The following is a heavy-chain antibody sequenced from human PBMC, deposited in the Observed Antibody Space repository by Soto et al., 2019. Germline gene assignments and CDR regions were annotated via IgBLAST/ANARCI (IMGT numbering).Heavy chain of an antibody. J-gene: IGHJ1*01. D-gene: IGHD3-16*02. CDR3: ARVSQSFIEYFQH. CDR2: ISGSGYTSDGGPTI. Sequence: GGSLRLSCAASGFIFSSFEVIWVRQAPGKGLEWVSYISGSGYTSDGGPTIHYADSVKGRFTISRNNAKNSLYLQMNSLRVEDTAVYYCARVSQSFIEYFQHWGQGTLVTVSS. V-gene: IGHV3-48*03. CDR1: GFIFSSFE.